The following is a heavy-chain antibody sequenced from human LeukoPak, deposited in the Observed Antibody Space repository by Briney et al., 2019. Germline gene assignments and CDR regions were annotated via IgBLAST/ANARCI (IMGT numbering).Heavy chain of an antibody. V-gene: IGHV3-21*01. CDR1: GFTFSSYS. CDR3: ATLTGYYNVAVDY. D-gene: IGHD3-9*01. Sequence: GGSQRLSCAASGFTFSSYSMNWVRQAPGKGLEWVSSISSSSSYIYYADSVKGRFTISRDNAKNSLYLQMNSLRAEDTAVYYCATLTGYYNVAVDYWGQGTLVTVSS. J-gene: IGHJ4*02. CDR2: ISSSSSYI.